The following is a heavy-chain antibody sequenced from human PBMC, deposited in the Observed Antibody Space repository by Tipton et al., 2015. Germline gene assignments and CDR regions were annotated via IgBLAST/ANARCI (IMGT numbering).Heavy chain of an antibody. CDR2: IYQSGHT. V-gene: IGHV4-4*02. D-gene: IGHD1-26*01. CDR1: GGSITSVNW. Sequence: GLVKPSGTLSVTCAVSGGSITSVNWWTWVRQPPGKGLEWIGEIYQSGHTNDNPSLAGRLTMSVDRSSNEFSLKLNAVTDADTAMYFCARRSLVGGRGLDSWGQGTLVIVSS. J-gene: IGHJ4*02. CDR3: ARRSLVGGRGLDS.